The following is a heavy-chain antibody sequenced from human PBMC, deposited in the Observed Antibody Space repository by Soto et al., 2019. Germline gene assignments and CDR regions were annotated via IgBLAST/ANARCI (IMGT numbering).Heavy chain of an antibody. J-gene: IGHJ4*02. CDR1: GFTFSSYG. CDR3: ANAGG. CDR2: ISYDGSNK. D-gene: IGHD3-16*01. V-gene: IGHV3-30*18. Sequence: QVQLVESGGGVVQPGRSLRLSCAASGFTFSSYGMHWVRQAPGKGLEWVAVISYDGSNKYYADSVKGRFTISRDNCKNTLYLQMNSLRAKDTAVYYCANAGGWGQGTLVTVSS.